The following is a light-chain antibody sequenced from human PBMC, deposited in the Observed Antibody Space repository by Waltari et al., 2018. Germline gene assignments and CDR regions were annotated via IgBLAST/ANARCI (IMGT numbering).Light chain of an antibody. Sequence: DIQLTQSPSFLSASVGDRVPITCRASQGSISYLAWYQQKPGKAPKLLIYAASTLQSGVPSRFSGSGSGTEFTLTISSLQPEDFATYYCQQLNSYPHTFGQGTKLEIK. V-gene: IGKV1-9*01. CDR1: QGSISY. J-gene: IGKJ2*01. CDR2: AAS. CDR3: QQLNSYPHT.